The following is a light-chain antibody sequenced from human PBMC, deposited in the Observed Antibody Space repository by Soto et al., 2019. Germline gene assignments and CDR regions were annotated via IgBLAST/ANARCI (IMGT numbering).Light chain of an antibody. V-gene: IGKV3-11*01. J-gene: IGKJ4*01. CDR1: QSVSSY. Sequence: EIVWTQSTDTLSLSPGERATLSCRASQSVSSYLAWYQQKPGQAPRLLIYDASNRATGIPARFSGSGSGTDFTLTISSLEPEDFAVYYCQQRSNRPLTFCGGTNVDIK. CDR2: DAS. CDR3: QQRSNRPLT.